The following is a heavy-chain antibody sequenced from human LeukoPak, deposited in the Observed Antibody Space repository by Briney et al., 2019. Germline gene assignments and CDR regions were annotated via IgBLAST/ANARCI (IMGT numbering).Heavy chain of an antibody. CDR2: INPDSGGT. D-gene: IGHD3-10*02. CDR3: ARDLRQMFDYFDY. V-gene: IGHV1-2*02. J-gene: IGHJ4*02. CDR1: GYTFTGYY. Sequence: ASVKVSCKASGYTFTGYYMHWVRQAPGQGLEWMGWINPDSGGTNYAQKFQGRATMTRDASISTAYMELSRLRSDDTAVYYCARDLRQMFDYFDYWGQGTLVTVSS.